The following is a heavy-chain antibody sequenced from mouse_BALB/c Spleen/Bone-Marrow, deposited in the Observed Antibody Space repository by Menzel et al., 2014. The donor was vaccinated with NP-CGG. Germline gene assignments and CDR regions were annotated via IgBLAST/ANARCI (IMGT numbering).Heavy chain of an antibody. D-gene: IGHD4-1*02. Sequence: QVQLKESGPELVKPGASVKISCKASGYAFSSSWMNWVKQRPGQGLEWIGRIYPGDGDTKYNGKFKGKASLTADKSSSTAYMQLSSLTSVDSAVYFCARPLNWDPYAMDYWCQGTSVTVSS. J-gene: IGHJ4*01. CDR3: ARPLNWDPYAMDY. V-gene: IGHV1-82*01. CDR2: IYPGDGDT. CDR1: GYAFSSSW.